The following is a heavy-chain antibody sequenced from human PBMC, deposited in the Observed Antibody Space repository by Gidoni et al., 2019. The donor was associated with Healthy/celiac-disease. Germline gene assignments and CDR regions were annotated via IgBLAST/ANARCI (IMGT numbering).Heavy chain of an antibody. CDR1: GFTFSSYA. V-gene: IGHV3-23*01. CDR2: ISGSGGST. J-gene: IGHJ6*03. CDR3: AKGTVYDYYYYMDV. Sequence: EVQLLESGGGLVQPGGALRLSCAASGFTFSSYAMSWVRQAPGKWLEWFSAISGSGGSTYYADSVKGRFTISRDNSKNTLYLQMNSLRAEDTAVYYCAKGTVYDYYYYMDVWGKVTTVTVSS. D-gene: IGHD1-20*01.